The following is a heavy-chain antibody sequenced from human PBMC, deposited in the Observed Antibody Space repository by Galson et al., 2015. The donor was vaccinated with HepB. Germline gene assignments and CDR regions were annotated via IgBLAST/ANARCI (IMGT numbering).Heavy chain of an antibody. CDR2: IYSGGST. D-gene: IGHD3-22*01. Sequence: SLRLSCAASGFTVSSNYMSWVRQAPGKGLEWVSVIYSGGSTYYADSVKGRFTISRDNSKNTLYLQMNSLRAEDTAVYYCAREGPNYYDSSGYYFDYWGQGALVTVSS. CDR3: AREGPNYYDSSGYYFDY. J-gene: IGHJ4*02. V-gene: IGHV3-66*01. CDR1: GFTVSSNY.